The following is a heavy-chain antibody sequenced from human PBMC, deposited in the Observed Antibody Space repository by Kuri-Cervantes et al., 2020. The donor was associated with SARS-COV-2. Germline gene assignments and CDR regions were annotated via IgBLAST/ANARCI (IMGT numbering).Heavy chain of an antibody. Sequence: LSLTCAASGFTFDDYAMHWVRQAPGKGLEWVSGISWNSGSIGYVDSVKGRFTISRDNAKNSLYLQMNSLRAEDTAVYYCARINYYEITWGQGTLVTVSS. CDR2: ISWNSGSI. CDR3: ARINYYEIT. CDR1: GFTFDDYA. D-gene: IGHD3-22*01. J-gene: IGHJ5*02. V-gene: IGHV3-9*01.